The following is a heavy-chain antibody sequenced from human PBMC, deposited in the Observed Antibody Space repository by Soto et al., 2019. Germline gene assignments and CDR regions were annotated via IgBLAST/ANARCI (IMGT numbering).Heavy chain of an antibody. CDR3: ARASIPGAC. J-gene: IGHJ1*01. CDR2: INGDGSNI. V-gene: IGHV3-74*01. CDR1: GFTFSNYW. Sequence: EVQLVESGGGLVQPGGSLRLSCAASGFTFSNYWMHWVRQAPGKGLVWVSRINGDGSNIRYADTVKGRFSISRDNAKNTLYLQMNSLRGEDTVVYYCARASIPGACWGQGILVTVSS.